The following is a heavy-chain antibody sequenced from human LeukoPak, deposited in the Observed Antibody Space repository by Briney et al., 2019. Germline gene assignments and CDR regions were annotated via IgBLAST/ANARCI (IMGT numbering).Heavy chain of an antibody. J-gene: IGHJ5*02. CDR1: GGSISGYY. CDR3: AREGTGMWHWFDP. D-gene: IGHD1-14*01. CDR2: IHYMGGT. Sequence: SETLSLTCTVAGGSISGYYWSWIRQPPGKGLQWIGYIHYMGGTNYNPSLESRVTISVDTSKDQFSLKLKSVTAADTAVYYCAREGTGMWHWFDPWGQGTLVTVSS. V-gene: IGHV4-59*01.